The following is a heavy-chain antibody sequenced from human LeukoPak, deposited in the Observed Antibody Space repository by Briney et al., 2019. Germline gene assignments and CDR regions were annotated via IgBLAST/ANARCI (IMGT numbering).Heavy chain of an antibody. V-gene: IGHV1-2*02. J-gene: IGHJ2*01. CDR3: ARLXRYWYFD. CDR1: GYTFTSYD. CDR2: INPNSGGT. Sequence: ASVKVSCKASGYTFTSYDINWVRQAPGQGLEWMGWINPNSGGTQYSQKFQGRVTLTRDTSITTGYMELSGLTSDDTAVYYCARLXRYWYFD.